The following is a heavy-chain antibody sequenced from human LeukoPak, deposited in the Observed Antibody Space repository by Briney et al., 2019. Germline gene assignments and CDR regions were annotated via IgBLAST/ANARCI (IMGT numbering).Heavy chain of an antibody. CDR1: GYTFTGYY. V-gene: IGHV1-2*02. CDR2: INPNSGGT. J-gene: IGHJ4*02. D-gene: IGHD4-17*01. Sequence: ASVKVSCKASGYTFTGYYMHWVRQPPAQGLDWVGWINPNSGGTNYAQKFQGRVTMTRDTSISTAYMELSRLRSDDTAVYYCARGRTYGDYGDYPTEFDYWGQGTLVTVSS. CDR3: ARGRTYGDYGDYPTEFDY.